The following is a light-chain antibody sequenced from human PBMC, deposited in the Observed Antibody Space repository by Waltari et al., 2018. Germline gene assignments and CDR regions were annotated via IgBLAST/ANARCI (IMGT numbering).Light chain of an antibody. CDR3: MQARQTPWT. CDR1: QSLLHSNGYTF. J-gene: IGKJ1*01. Sequence: EIVMTQSPLSLPVTPGEPASVSCRFRQSLLHSNGYTFVDWYVQKPGQSPQLLIYMVSNRASGVPDRFIGSGSGTDFTLEISRVEAEDFGVYYCMQARQTPWTFGQGTKVEIK. V-gene: IGKV2-28*01. CDR2: MVS.